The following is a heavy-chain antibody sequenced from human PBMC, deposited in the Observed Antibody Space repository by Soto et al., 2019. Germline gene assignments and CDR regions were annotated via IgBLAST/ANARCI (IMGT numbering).Heavy chain of an antibody. Sequence: VASVKVSCKVSGYTLTELSMHWVRQAPGKGLEWMGGFDPEDGETIYAQKFQGRVTMTEDTSTDTAYMELSSLRSEDTAVYYCATASRAPYYFDYWGQGTLVTV. J-gene: IGHJ4*02. CDR2: FDPEDGET. CDR1: GYTLTELS. CDR3: ATASRAPYYFDY. V-gene: IGHV1-24*01.